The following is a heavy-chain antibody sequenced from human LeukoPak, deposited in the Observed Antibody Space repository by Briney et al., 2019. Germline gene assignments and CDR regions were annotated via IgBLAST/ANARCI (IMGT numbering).Heavy chain of an antibody. D-gene: IGHD3-16*02. Sequence: SETLSLTCTVSGGSISSYYWSWLRQPAGKGLEWIGRIYTSGSNNYNPSLKSRVNMSVDTSKNKFSLKLSSVTAADTAVYYCAREYYDYVWGSYRYPNRGYYFDYWGQGTLVTVSS. CDR3: AREYYDYVWGSYRYPNRGYYFDY. CDR2: IYTSGSN. CDR1: GGSISSYY. V-gene: IGHV4-4*07. J-gene: IGHJ4*02.